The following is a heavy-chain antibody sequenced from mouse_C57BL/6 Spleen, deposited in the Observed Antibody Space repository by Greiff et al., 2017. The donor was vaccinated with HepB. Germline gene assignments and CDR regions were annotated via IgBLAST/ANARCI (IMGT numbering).Heavy chain of an antibody. D-gene: IGHD1-1*02. J-gene: IGHJ2*01. CDR1: GFTFSSYA. V-gene: IGHV5-4*01. CDR2: ISDGGSYT. Sequence: EVKLVESGGGLVKPGGSLKLSCAASGFTFSSYAMSWVRQTPEKRLEWVATISDGGSYTYYPDNVKGRFTISRDNAKNNLYLQMSHLKSEDTAMYYCARDKSMVGFDYWGQGTTLTVSS. CDR3: ARDKSMVGFDY.